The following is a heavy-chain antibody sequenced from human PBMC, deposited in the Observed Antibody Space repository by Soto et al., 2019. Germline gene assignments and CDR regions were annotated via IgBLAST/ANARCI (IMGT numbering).Heavy chain of an antibody. D-gene: IGHD3-22*01. CDR1: GGSISSSSYY. CDR3: ARRGYYYDSSGYYYSFGPDAFDI. CDR2: IYYSGST. J-gene: IGHJ3*02. Sequence: SETLSLTCTVSGGSISSSSYYWGWIRQPPGKGLEWIGSIYYSGSTYYNPSLKSRVTISVDTSKNQFSLKLSSVTAADTAVYYCARRGYYYDSSGYYYSFGPDAFDIWGQGTMVTVSS. V-gene: IGHV4-39*01.